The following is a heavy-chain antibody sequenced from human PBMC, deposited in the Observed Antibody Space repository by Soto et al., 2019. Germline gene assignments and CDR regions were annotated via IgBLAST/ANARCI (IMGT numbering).Heavy chain of an antibody. J-gene: IGHJ4*02. CDR2: ISAYNGNT. V-gene: IGHV1-18*04. CDR3: ARAAPAYGDHSDY. CDR1: GYSFTSYG. Sequence: GASVKVSCKASGYSFTSYGISWVRQAPGQGLEWMGWISAYNGNTNYAQNLQNRVTMTTDTSTSTAYMELRSLRSDDTAVYYCARAAPAYGDHSDYWGQGTLVTVSS. D-gene: IGHD4-17*01.